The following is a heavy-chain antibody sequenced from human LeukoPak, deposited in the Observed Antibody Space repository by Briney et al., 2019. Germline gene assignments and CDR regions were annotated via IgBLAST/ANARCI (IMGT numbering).Heavy chain of an antibody. Sequence: ASVRVSCKASGYTFTSYAMHWVRQAPGQRLEWMGWINAGNGNTKYSQKFQGRVTITRDTSASTAYMELSSLRSEDTAVYYCARAKWLRNYYYYGMDVWGQGTTVTVSS. D-gene: IGHD5-12*01. V-gene: IGHV1-3*01. J-gene: IGHJ6*02. CDR3: ARAKWLRNYYYYGMDV. CDR2: INAGNGNT. CDR1: GYTFTSYA.